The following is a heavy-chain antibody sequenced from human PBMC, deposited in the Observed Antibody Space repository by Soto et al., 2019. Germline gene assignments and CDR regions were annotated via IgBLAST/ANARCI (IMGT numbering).Heavy chain of an antibody. CDR3: ATSYDSGFDP. V-gene: IGHV1-18*04. Sequence: QLQLVQSGAEVKRPGASVRVSCEASGYPFAKYGISWIRQAPGQGLEWMGWIRPDNGNTEYAQKIQGRVSMTRDTSSNTAYLEVRSLRSDDTAMYYCATSYDSGFDPWGQGTLVSVSS. CDR1: GYPFAKYG. D-gene: IGHD5-12*01. J-gene: IGHJ5*02. CDR2: IRPDNGNT.